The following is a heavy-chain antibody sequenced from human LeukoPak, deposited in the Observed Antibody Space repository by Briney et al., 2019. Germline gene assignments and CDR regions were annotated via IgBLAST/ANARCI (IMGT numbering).Heavy chain of an antibody. CDR1: GFIFSSYW. J-gene: IGHJ6*02. V-gene: IGHV3-7*05. CDR3: VMDMDV. CDR2: IKEDGSAK. Sequence: GGSLRLSCAASGFIFSSYWMNWVRQAPGKGLEWVANIKEDGSAKYYVDSVKGRFTISRDNAKNSLYLQMNSLRAEDTAVYYCVMDMDVWGQGTAVTVSS.